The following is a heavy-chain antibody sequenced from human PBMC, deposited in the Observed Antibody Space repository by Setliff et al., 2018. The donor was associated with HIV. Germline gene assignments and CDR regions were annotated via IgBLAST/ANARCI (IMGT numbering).Heavy chain of an antibody. D-gene: IGHD2-15*01. J-gene: IGHJ4*02. CDR2: IYFTGST. V-gene: IGHV4-39*07. CDR1: GGSISDSSYY. CDR3: ARYCSGGSCPDY. Sequence: SETLSLTCTVSGGSISDSSYYWGWIRQPPGKGLEWIGSIYFTGSTYNNPSLKTRFSLSVDTSENQFSLKLSSVTAADTAVYYCARYCSGGSCPDYWGQGTLVTVSS.